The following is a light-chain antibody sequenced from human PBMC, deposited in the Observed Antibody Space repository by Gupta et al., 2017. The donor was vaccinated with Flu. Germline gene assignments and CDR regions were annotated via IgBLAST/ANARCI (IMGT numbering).Light chain of an antibody. CDR1: HNVLLSSNNRNY. CDR3: QQYHYTPLT. V-gene: IGKV4-1*01. CDR2: WSS. J-gene: IGKJ2*01. Sequence: SLGETATINCRSSHNVLLSSNNRNYLAWYRQKQGQPPTLLIYWSSTRESGIPDRFSGSGSETDFTLTISSLEAEDAAVYYCQQYHYTPLTFGQGTKVEIK.